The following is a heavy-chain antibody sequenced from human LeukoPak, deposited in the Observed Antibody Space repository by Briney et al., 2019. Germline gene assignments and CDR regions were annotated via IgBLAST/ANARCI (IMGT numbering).Heavy chain of an antibody. CDR3: ARLGCSGLNAFDI. J-gene: IGHJ3*02. CDR2: INHSGST. CDR1: GGSFSGYY. V-gene: IGHV4-34*01. Sequence: SETLSLTCAVYGGSFSGYYWSWIRQPPGKGLEWIGEINHSGSTNYNPSLKSRGTISVDTSKNQFSLKLSSVTAADTAVYYCARLGCSGLNAFDIWGQGTVVTVSS. D-gene: IGHD3/OR15-3a*01.